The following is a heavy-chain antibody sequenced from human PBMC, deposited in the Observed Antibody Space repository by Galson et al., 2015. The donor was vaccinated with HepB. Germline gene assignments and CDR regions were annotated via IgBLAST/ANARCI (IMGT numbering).Heavy chain of an antibody. V-gene: IGHV1-46*01. CDR2: INPSGGST. CDR3: ARGGITIFGVEQGGDY. Sequence: SVKVSCKASGGTFSSYAISWVRQAPGQGLEWMGIINPSGGSTSYAQKFQGRVTMTRDTSTSTVYMELSSLRSEDTAVYYCARGGITIFGVEQGGDYWGQGTLVTVSS. D-gene: IGHD3-3*01. CDR1: GGTFSSYA. J-gene: IGHJ4*02.